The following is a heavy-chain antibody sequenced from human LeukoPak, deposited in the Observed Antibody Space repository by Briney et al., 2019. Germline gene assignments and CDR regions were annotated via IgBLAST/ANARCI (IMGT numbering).Heavy chain of an antibody. D-gene: IGHD2-21*02. CDR2: ISSKAYGGTT. V-gene: IGHV3-49*03. J-gene: IGHJ4*02. CDR3: TRPSGVVVVTAIDY. Sequence: GGSLRLSCTASGFTFGDYAMSWFRQAPGKGLEWVGFISSKAYGGTTEYAASVKGRFTISRDDSKSIAYLQMNSLKTEDTAVYYCTRPSGVVVVTAIDYWGQGTLVTVSS. CDR1: GFTFGDYA.